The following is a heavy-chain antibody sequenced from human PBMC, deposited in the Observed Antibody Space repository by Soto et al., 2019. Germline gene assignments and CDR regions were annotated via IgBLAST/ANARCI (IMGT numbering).Heavy chain of an antibody. CDR2: INAGNGNT. V-gene: IGHV1-3*01. J-gene: IGHJ4*02. Sequence: EASVKVSCKASGYTFTSYAMHWVRQAPGQRLEWMGWINAGNGNTKYSQKFQGRVTITRDTSASTAYMELSSLRSEDTAVYYCARGIAASNMDYWGQGTLVTVSS. CDR3: ARGIAASNMDY. CDR1: GYTFTSYA. D-gene: IGHD6-13*01.